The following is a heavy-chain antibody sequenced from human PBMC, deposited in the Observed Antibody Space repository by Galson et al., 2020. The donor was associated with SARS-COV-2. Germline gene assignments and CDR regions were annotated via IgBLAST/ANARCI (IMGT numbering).Heavy chain of an antibody. J-gene: IGHJ2*01. CDR3: ARGRRPGRAGGYFDL. CDR1: GGSFSGYY. Sequence: SETLSLTCAVYGGSFSGYYWSWIRQPPGKGLEWIGEINHSGSTNYNPSLKSRVTISVDTSKNQFSLKLSSVTAADTAVYYCARGRRPGRAGGYFDLWGRGTLVTVSS. CDR2: INHSGST. V-gene: IGHV4-34*01.